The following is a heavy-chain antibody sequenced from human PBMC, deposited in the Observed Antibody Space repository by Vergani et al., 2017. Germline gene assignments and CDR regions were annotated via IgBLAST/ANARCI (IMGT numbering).Heavy chain of an antibody. Sequence: VQLVESGGGLVQPGGSLRLSCAASGFTFSSYGMHWVRQAPGKGLEWVAVIWYDGSNKYYADSVKGRFTISRDNSKNTLYLQMNSLRAEDTAVYYCARDSMGATSFDIWGQGTMVTVSS. V-gene: IGHV3-33*08. CDR3: ARDSMGATSFDI. CDR2: IWYDGSNK. D-gene: IGHD1-26*01. CDR1: GFTFSSYG. J-gene: IGHJ3*02.